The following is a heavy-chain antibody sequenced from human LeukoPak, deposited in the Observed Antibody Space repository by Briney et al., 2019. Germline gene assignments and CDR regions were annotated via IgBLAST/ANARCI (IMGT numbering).Heavy chain of an antibody. D-gene: IGHD6-13*01. CDR3: ARDYRRAAAGNLVEYYYMDV. Sequence: SETLSLTCTVSGGSISSYYWSWIRQPPGKGLEWIGYIYYSGSTYYNPSLRSRVTISVDTSKNQFSLKLSSVTAADTAVYYCARDYRRAAAGNLVEYYYMDVWGKGTTVTVSS. CDR2: IYYSGST. CDR1: GGSISSYY. J-gene: IGHJ6*03. V-gene: IGHV4-59*01.